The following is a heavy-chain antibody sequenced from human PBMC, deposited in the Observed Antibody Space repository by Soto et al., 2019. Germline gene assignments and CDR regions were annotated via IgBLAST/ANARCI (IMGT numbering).Heavy chain of an antibody. CDR1: GGPISTGGHF. J-gene: IGHJ4*02. V-gene: IGHV4-31*03. D-gene: IGHD1-26*01. Sequence: QVQLEESGPGLVKASQTLSLTCTVSGGPISTGGHFWSWIRQHPKKGLEWIGYIYYSGTTHYNASLKSRATVSVATSKKQFSLKLTSVTAADTAVYYWARVVSGSYFDCWGQGTLVTVSS. CDR3: ARVVSGSYFDC. CDR2: IYYSGTT.